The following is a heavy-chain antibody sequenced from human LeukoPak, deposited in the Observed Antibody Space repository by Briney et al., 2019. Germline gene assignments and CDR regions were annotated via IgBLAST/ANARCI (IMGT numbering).Heavy chain of an antibody. J-gene: IGHJ5*02. CDR1: GGSFSGYY. CDR2: INHSGST. Sequence: SETLSLTCAVYGGSFSGYYWSWIRQPPGKGLEWIGEINHSGSTNYNPSLKSRVTISVDTSKKQFSLKLSPVPAAETAVYYCARRRIAAAGTNWFDPWGQGTLVTVSS. D-gene: IGHD6-13*01. CDR3: ARRRIAAAGTNWFDP. V-gene: IGHV4-34*01.